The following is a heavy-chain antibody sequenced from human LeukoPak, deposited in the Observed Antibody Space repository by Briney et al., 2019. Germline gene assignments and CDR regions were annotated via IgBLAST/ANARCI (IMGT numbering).Heavy chain of an antibody. CDR3: TKDHSEYVWGSYRRDDY. Sequence: GGSLRLSCAASGFTVNSYAMSWVRQGPGKGLEWVSTISGSGDNTYYADSVRDRFTISRDISKNTLYLQMDSPRAEDTAVYYCTKDHSEYVWGSYRRDDYWGQGTLVTVSS. CDR1: GFTVNSYA. V-gene: IGHV3-23*01. D-gene: IGHD3-16*02. J-gene: IGHJ4*02. CDR2: ISGSGDNT.